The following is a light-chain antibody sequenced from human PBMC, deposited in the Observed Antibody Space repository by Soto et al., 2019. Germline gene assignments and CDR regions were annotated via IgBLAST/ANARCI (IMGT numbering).Light chain of an antibody. J-gene: IGKJ5*01. CDR3: QQSRDWPPLT. Sequence: EIVMTQSPGTLYVSPGERATLSCRASQSVSSNLAWYQQRPGQPPRLLIYGASTRATGIPARFSGSGSGTEFTLTISSLQSEDFAVYYCQQSRDWPPLTFGQGTRLEVK. CDR2: GAS. V-gene: IGKV3D-15*01. CDR1: QSVSSN.